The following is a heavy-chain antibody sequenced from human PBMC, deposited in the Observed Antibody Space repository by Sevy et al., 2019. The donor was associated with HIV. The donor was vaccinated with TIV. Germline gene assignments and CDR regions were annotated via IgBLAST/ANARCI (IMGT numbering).Heavy chain of an antibody. V-gene: IGHV4-61*01. J-gene: IGHJ4*02. CDR2: IYYSGST. CDR3: ARDAIVGATFDY. Sequence: SETLSLTCTVSGGSVSSGSYYWSWIRQPPGKGLEWIGYIYYSGSTNYNPSLKSRVTISVDTSKNQFSLKLSSVTAADTAVYYCARDAIVGATFDYWGQRTLVTVSS. CDR1: GGSVSSGSYY. D-gene: IGHD1-26*01.